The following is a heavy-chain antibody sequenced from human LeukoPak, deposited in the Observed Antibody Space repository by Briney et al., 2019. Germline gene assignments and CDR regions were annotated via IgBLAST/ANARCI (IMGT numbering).Heavy chain of an antibody. D-gene: IGHD2-2*01. V-gene: IGHV5-10-1*01. J-gene: IGHJ4*02. CDR2: IDPSDSYT. Sequence: GESLKISCKGSGYRFTTYWIAWVRQMPGKGLEWMGRIDPSDSYTNYSPSFQGHVTISADKSISTAYLQWSSLKASDTAMYYCAISSTSPLSYWGQGTLVTVSS. CDR1: GYRFTTYW. CDR3: AISSTSPLSY.